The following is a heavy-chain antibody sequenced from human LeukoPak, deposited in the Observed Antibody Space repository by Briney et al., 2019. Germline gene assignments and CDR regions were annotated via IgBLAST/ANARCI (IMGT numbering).Heavy chain of an antibody. CDR3: ARESTADGMPYYFDY. V-gene: IGHV4-4*07. Sequence: SETLSLTCTDSGGSIGIYYWNWIRQPAGKGLEWIGRIYTGDIANYNPSLKGRLTMSVDTSQNQFSLRLSSVTAADTAVYYCARESTADGMPYYFDYWSQGTLVTVSS. CDR2: IYTGDIA. CDR1: GGSIGIYY. D-gene: IGHD2-2*01. J-gene: IGHJ4*02.